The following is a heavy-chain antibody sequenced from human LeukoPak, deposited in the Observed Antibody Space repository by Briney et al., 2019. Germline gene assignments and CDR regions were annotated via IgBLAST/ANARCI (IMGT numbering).Heavy chain of an antibody. V-gene: IGHV1-69*04. Sequence: SVKVSCKASGGTFSSYAISWVRQAPGQGLEWMGRIIPILGIANYAQKFQGRVTITADESTSTAYMELSSLRSEDTAVYYCARALPLGELSFAHNWFDPWGQGTLVTVSS. CDR2: IIPILGIA. J-gene: IGHJ5*02. D-gene: IGHD3-16*02. CDR1: GGTFSSYA. CDR3: ARALPLGELSFAHNWFDP.